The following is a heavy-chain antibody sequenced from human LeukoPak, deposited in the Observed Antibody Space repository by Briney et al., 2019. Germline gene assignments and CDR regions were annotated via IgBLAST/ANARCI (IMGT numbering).Heavy chain of an antibody. CDR3: ARVPYCTNGVCYMEYYYYYGMDV. CDR2: ISSSGSTI. J-gene: IGHJ6*02. V-gene: IGHV3-48*03. Sequence: PGESLRLSCAASGFTFSSYEMNWVRQAPGEGLEWVSYISSSGSTIYYADSVKGRFTISRDNAKNSMYLQMNSLRAEDTAVYYRARVPYCTNGVCYMEYYYYYGMDVWGQGTTVTVSS. CDR1: GFTFSSYE. D-gene: IGHD2-8*01.